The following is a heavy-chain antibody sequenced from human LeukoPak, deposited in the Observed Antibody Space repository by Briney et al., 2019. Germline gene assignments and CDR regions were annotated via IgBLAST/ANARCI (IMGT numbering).Heavy chain of an antibody. CDR1: GYTFTSYG. Sequence: ASVKVSCKASGYTFTSYGISWVRQAPGQGLEWMGWISAYNGNTNYAQKLQGRVTMTTDTSTSTAYMELRSLRSDDTAVYLCARTPPSFGVVIHLPECDWFVPWGQGTLVTVSS. CDR3: ARTPPSFGVVIHLPECDWFVP. D-gene: IGHD3-3*01. CDR2: ISAYNGNT. V-gene: IGHV1-18*01. J-gene: IGHJ5*02.